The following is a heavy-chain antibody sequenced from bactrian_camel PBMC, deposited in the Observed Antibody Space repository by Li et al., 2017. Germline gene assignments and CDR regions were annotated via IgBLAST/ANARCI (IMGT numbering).Heavy chain of an antibody. CDR3: VRDRADWSSTLIT. CDR1: AYITSNYC. J-gene: IGHJ6*01. V-gene: IGHV3S6*01. Sequence: HVQLVESGGGSVQAGGSLRLSCSASAYITSNYCMGWFRQAPGKGLECVSSIDIDGSKSRYADSVKGRFTFSRDNAKNVVYQQMNNLKAEDTAVYRCVRDRADWSSTLITGARGPRSPSP. D-gene: IGHD8*01. CDR2: IDIDGSKS.